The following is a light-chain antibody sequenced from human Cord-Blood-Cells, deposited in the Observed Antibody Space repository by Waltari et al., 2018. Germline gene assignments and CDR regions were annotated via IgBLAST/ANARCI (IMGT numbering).Light chain of an antibody. CDR2: DAS. Sequence: DIQMTQSPSTLSASVGDRVTITCRASQSISSWLAWYQQKPGKAPKLLIYDASSLESGVPARFSGSGSGTEFTLTISSLQPDDFATYYCHQYNSYPLTFGGGTKVEIK. CDR3: HQYNSYPLT. J-gene: IGKJ4*01. V-gene: IGKV1-5*01. CDR1: QSISSW.